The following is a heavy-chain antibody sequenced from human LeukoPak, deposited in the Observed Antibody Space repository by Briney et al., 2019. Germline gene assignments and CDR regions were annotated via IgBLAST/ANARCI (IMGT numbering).Heavy chain of an antibody. J-gene: IGHJ6*04. CDR2: IKPKSGYT. V-gene: IGHV1-2*02. CDR3: ARESAWCSNRCHMDV. CDR1: GYTFTLYY. Sequence: ASVIVSYQPSGYTFTLYYLHWVRHAPGQGHEWMGWIKPKSGYTHYAQNSQRRVTMTREASTTTAYMEMNRRRPGDTAVHFCARESAWCSNRCHMDVWGGETTVTVSS. D-gene: IGHD2-8*02.